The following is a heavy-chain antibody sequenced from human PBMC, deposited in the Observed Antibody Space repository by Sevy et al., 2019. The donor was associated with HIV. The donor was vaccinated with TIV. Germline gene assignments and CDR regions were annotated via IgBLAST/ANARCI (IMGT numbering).Heavy chain of an antibody. CDR3: AKVGPHCSGGTCYHPLFDY. D-gene: IGHD2-15*01. Sequence: GGSLRLSCAASGFTFSTYGMHWVRQAPGKGLEWVAVLSYDGREKYYANSVKGRFTISRDNSKNTLYLQMNSLRDEDTAVYYCAKVGPHCSGGTCYHPLFDYWGQGTLVTVSS. CDR2: LSYDGREK. V-gene: IGHV3-30*18. J-gene: IGHJ4*02. CDR1: GFTFSTYG.